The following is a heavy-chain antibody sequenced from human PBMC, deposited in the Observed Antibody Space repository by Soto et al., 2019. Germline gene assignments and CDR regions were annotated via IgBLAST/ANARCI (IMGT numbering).Heavy chain of an antibody. CDR2: SIPSFGTA. D-gene: IGHD1-26*01. Sequence: QVQLVQSGAEVKKPGSSVKVSCKASGGTFSSYAISWVRQAPGQGLEWMGGSIPSFGTANYAQKLQGRVTITADKSTSAAYMELSSLRSEDTAVYYCARGPYSGSYQPCYYYGMEVWGQGTTVTVSS. CDR1: GGTFSSYA. CDR3: ARGPYSGSYQPCYYYGMEV. J-gene: IGHJ6*02. V-gene: IGHV1-69*06.